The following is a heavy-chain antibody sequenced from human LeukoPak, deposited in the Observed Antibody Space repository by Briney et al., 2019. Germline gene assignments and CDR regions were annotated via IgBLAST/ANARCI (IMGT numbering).Heavy chain of an antibody. CDR3: ASELRYFDWTERAYYMDV. V-gene: IGHV1-69*01. J-gene: IGHJ6*03. D-gene: IGHD3-9*01. Sequence: SVKVSCKASGGTFSSYAISWVRQAPGQELEWMGGIIPIFGTANYAQKFQGRVTITADESTSTAYMELSSLRSEDTAVYYCASELRYFDWTERAYYMDVWGKGTTVTVSS. CDR2: IIPIFGTA. CDR1: GGTFSSYA.